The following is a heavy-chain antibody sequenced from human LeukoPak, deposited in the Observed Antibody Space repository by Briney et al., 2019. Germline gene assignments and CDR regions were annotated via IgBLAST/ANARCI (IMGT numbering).Heavy chain of an antibody. V-gene: IGHV3-33*08. CDR2: IWYDASNK. CDR1: GFTVSSNY. Sequence: SGGSLLLSCASSGFTVSSNYMSWVRQAPGKGLEWVAVIWYDASNKYYADSVKGRFTISRDNSKNTLYLQMNSLRDDDTAVYYCVRGVGVSRFNYLDYWGQGTLVIVSS. CDR3: VRGVGVSRFNYLDY. J-gene: IGHJ4*02. D-gene: IGHD6-13*01.